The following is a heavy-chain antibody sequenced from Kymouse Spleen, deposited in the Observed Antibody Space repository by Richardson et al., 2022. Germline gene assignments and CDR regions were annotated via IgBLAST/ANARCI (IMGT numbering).Heavy chain of an antibody. CDR2: INWNGGST. CDR1: GFTFDDYG. Sequence: EVQLVESGGGVVRPGGSLRLSCAASGFTFDDYGMSWVRQAPGKGLEWVSGINWNGGSTGYADSVKGRFTISRDNAKNSLYLQMNSLRAEDTALYYCARTDYYGSGSYFHWYFDLWGRGTLVTVSS. J-gene: IGHJ2*01. D-gene: IGHD3-10*01. V-gene: IGHV3-20*d01. CDR3: ARTDYYGSGSYFHWYFDL.